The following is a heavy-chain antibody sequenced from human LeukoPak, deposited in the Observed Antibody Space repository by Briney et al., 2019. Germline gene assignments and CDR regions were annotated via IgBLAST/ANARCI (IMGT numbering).Heavy chain of an antibody. CDR3: ASVDDLDAFAM. D-gene: IGHD5-12*01. V-gene: IGHV3-30*04. J-gene: IGHJ3*02. CDR2: ISDDGNNK. Sequence: GRSLRLSCAASGFTFSSYAMHWVRQAPGKELEWVAAISDDGNNKHYADSVKGRFTIFRANSKNTLYLHMNSLRNEDTAVYYCASVDDLDAFAMWGQGTMVTVSS. CDR1: GFTFSSYA.